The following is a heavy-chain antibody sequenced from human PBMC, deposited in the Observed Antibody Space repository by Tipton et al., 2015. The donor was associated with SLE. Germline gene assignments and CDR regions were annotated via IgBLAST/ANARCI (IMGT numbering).Heavy chain of an antibody. V-gene: IGHV4-38-2*01. CDR1: GYSISSGYY. D-gene: IGHD6-13*01. Sequence: TLSLTCAVSGYSISSGYYWGWIRQPPGKGLEWIGSIYHSGSTYYNPSLKSRVTISVDTSKNQFSLKLSSVTAADTAVYYCARGPLSGIAAAGTIDYWGQGTLVTVSS. CDR2: IYHSGST. J-gene: IGHJ4*02. CDR3: ARGPLSGIAAAGTIDY.